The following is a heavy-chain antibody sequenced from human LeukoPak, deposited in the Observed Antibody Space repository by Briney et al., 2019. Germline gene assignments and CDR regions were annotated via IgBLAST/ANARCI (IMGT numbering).Heavy chain of an antibody. J-gene: IGHJ4*02. CDR1: GFTFSSYW. D-gene: IGHD6-13*01. CDR3: AMGYSSSWYADLGY. V-gene: IGHV3-7*01. CDR2: IKQDGSEK. Sequence: SGGSLRLSCAASGFTFSSYWMSWVRQAPGKGLEWVANIKQDGSEKYYVDSVKGRFTISRDNAKNSLYLQMNSLRAEDTAVYYCAMGYSSSWYADLGYWGQGTLVTVSS.